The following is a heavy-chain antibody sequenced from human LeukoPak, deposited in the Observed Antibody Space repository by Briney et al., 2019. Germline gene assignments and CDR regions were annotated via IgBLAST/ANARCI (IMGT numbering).Heavy chain of an antibody. CDR1: RFTISSYA. D-gene: IGHD6-13*01. Sequence: GGSLRLSCAASRFTISSYAMSWVRQAPGKGLEWVSGISGSGRTTYYADSVKGRFTISRDNSKNTLYLQMNSLRAEDTAVYFCAKVGATAGTLRIEYFQHWGQGTLVTVSS. V-gene: IGHV3-23*01. CDR2: ISGSGRTT. J-gene: IGHJ1*01. CDR3: AKVGATAGTLRIEYFQH.